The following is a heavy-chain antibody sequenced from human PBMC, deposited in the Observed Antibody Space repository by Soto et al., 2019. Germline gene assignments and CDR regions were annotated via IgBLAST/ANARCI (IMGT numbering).Heavy chain of an antibody. V-gene: IGHV3-21*01. J-gene: IGHJ2*01. D-gene: IGHD1-26*01. CDR2: ISGRSQWM. CDR3: VRSRRASYNGYFYL. CDR1: GFTFSDFG. Sequence: EVQLVESGGGLVKPGGSLRLSCAASGFTFSDFGINWVRQAPGKGLEWVASISGRSQWMYVADSVKGRCTISRDNAQNSLSLQMNSLRVEDTAVYYCVRSRRASYNGYFYLCCHVNLVNVSS.